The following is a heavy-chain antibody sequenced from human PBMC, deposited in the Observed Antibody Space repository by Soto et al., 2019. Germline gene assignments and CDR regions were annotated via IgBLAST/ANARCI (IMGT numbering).Heavy chain of an antibody. CDR3: AKDLTPIAAPLVWYFDL. CDR2: ISGSGGST. D-gene: IGHD6-13*01. V-gene: IGHV3-23*01. Sequence: EVQLLESGGGLVQPGGSLRLSCAASGFTFSSYAMSWVRQAPGKGLEWVSAISGSGGSTYYADSVKGRFTISRDNSKNTLYLQMTSLRAEDTAVYYCAKDLTPIAAPLVWYFDLWGRGTLVTVSS. CDR1: GFTFSSYA. J-gene: IGHJ2*01.